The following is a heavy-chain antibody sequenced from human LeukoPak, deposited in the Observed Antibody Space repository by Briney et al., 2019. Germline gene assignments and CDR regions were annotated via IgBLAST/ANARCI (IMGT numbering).Heavy chain of an antibody. D-gene: IGHD3-22*01. CDR3: ARSRIAMIVVVLPHSFDY. CDR2: ISSYNGNT. CDR1: GYTFTSYG. J-gene: IGHJ4*02. V-gene: IGHV1-18*01. Sequence: ASVKVSCKASGYTFTSYGISWVRQAPAQGLEWMGWISSYNGNTNYAQKLQGRVTMTTDTSTSTAYMELRSLRSDDTAVYYCARSRIAMIVVVLPHSFDYWGQGTLVTVSS.